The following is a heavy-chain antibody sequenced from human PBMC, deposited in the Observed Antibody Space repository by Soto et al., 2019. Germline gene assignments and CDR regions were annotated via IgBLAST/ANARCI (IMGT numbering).Heavy chain of an antibody. J-gene: IGHJ2*01. D-gene: IGHD1-1*01. CDR1: GFTFSSYA. CDR2: ISGSGGIT. Sequence: EVQLLESGGGLVQPGGSLRLSCAASGFTFSSYAMSWVRQAPGKGLEWVSAISGSGGITYYADSVKGRFTISRDNSKNTLFLQMNSLRAEDTALYYCAKDYGTSDWYVDLWGRGTLVTVSS. V-gene: IGHV3-23*01. CDR3: AKDYGTSDWYVDL.